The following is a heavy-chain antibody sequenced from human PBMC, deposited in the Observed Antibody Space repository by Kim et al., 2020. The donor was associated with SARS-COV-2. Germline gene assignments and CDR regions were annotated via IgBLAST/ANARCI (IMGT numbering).Heavy chain of an antibody. CDR2: ISYDGSNK. V-gene: IGHV3-30*18. Sequence: GGSLRLSCAASGFTFSSYGMHWVRQAPGKGLEWVAVISYDGSNKYYADSVKGRFTISRDNSKNTLYLQMNSLRAEDTAVYYCAKEMSVLRYFDWYYYYYYGMDVWGHGTTVTVSS. D-gene: IGHD3-9*01. CDR3: AKEMSVLRYFDWYYYYYYGMDV. J-gene: IGHJ6*02. CDR1: GFTFSSYG.